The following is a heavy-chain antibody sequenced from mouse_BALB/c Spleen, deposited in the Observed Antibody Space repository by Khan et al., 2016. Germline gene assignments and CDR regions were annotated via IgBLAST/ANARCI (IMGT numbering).Heavy chain of an antibody. Sequence: EVELVESGGGLVKPGGSLKLSCAASGFTFSYYAMSWVRQTPEKRLEWVASIISGGNTYYPAGVKGRFTISRDNARNILYLQMSRLGSEDTAMYYCARAGGYFDVWGAGTTVTVSS. CDR3: ARAGGYFDV. V-gene: IGHV5-6-5*01. CDR2: IISGGNT. J-gene: IGHJ1*01. CDR1: GFTFSYYA.